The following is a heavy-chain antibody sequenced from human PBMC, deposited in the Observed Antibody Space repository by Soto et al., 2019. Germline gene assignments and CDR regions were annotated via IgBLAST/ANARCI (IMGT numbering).Heavy chain of an antibody. J-gene: IGHJ6*02. V-gene: IGHV3-21*01. CDR3: ASGRGSDSSSWFLYYYYGMDV. CDR2: ISSSSSYI. D-gene: IGHD6-13*01. Sequence: PGGSRRLSCAASGFTFSSYSMNWVRQAPGKGLEWVSSISSSSSYIYYADSVKGRFTISRDNAKNSLYLQMNSLRAEDTAVYYCASGRGSDSSSWFLYYYYGMDVWGQGTTVTVSS. CDR1: GFTFSSYS.